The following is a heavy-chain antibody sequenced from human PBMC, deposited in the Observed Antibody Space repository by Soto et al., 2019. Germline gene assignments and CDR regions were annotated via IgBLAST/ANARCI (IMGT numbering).Heavy chain of an antibody. D-gene: IGHD2-15*01. J-gene: IGHJ4*02. CDR3: ARRYCSGGSCLDY. CDR1: GYSFTSYW. CDR2: IYPGDSDT. V-gene: IGHV5-51*01. Sequence: GESLKISCRGSGYSFTSYWIGWVRQMPGKGLEWMGIIYPGDSDTRYSPSFQGQVTISADKSISTVYLQWSSLKASDTAMYYCARRYCSGGSCLDYWGQGTLVTVSS.